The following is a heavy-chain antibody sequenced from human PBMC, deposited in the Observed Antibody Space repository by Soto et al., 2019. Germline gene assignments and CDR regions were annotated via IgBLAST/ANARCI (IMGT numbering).Heavy chain of an antibody. J-gene: IGHJ4*02. Sequence: GESLKISCKGSQYKFSNHWIAWVRQMPGKGLEWMGTMYPDDSETIYSPSFQGQVTMTRDTSISTAYMELNRDDTAVYYCARAYSSSDDFDYWGQGTLVTVSS. CDR2: MYPDDSET. D-gene: IGHD3-22*01. CDR3: ARAYSSSDDFDY. V-gene: IGHV5-51*01. CDR1: QYKFSNHW.